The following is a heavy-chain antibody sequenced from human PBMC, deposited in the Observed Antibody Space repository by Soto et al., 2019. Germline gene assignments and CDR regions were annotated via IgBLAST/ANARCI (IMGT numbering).Heavy chain of an antibody. CDR3: AGYYYDSSGYYSGFDY. V-gene: IGHV3-23*01. CDR1: GFTVTSFA. D-gene: IGHD3-22*01. Sequence: PGGSLRLSCAASGFTVTSFAVGWVRQAPGKGLEWVSAISGSGGATYYADSGKGRFTVSRDKSRNTVYLQMNSLRAEDTAVYYCAGYYYDSSGYYSGFDYGGQGTLVTVSS. J-gene: IGHJ4*02. CDR2: ISGSGGAT.